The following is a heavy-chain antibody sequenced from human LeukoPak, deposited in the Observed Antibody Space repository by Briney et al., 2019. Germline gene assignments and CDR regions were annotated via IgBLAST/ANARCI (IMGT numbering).Heavy chain of an antibody. V-gene: IGHV1-69*06. J-gene: IGHJ6*04. CDR2: TIPIFGTA. D-gene: IGHD5-12*01. CDR3: ARDGHSGYDLGGMDV. CDR1: GGTFSSYA. Sequence: SVKVSCKASGGTFSSYAISWVRQAPGQGLEWMGGTIPIFGTANYAQKFQGRVTITADKSTSTAYMELSSLRSEDTAVYYCARDGHSGYDLGGMDVWGKGTTVTVSS.